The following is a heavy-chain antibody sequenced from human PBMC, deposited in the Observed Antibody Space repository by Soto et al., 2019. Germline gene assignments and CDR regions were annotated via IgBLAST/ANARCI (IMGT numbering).Heavy chain of an antibody. CDR3: AREGIYYDSSGYYEAKRGGYFDY. D-gene: IGHD3-22*01. V-gene: IGHV1-69*12. CDR1: GGTFSSYA. J-gene: IGHJ4*02. CDR2: IIPIFGTA. Sequence: QVQLVQSGAEVKKPGSSVKVSCKASGGTFSSYAISWVRQAPGQGLEWMGGIIPIFGTANYAQKFQGRVTITADESTSTAYMKLSSLKSEDTAVYYCAREGIYYDSSGYYEAKRGGYFDYWGQGTLVTVSS.